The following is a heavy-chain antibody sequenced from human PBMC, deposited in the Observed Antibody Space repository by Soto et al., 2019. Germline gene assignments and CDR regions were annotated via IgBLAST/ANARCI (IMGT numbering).Heavy chain of an antibody. CDR3: ARGGLGMAAGGGHYFDY. J-gene: IGHJ4*02. CDR1: GGSVSSGGYY. V-gene: IGHV4-31*03. D-gene: IGHD6-13*01. Sequence: QVQLQESGPGLVKPSQTLSLTCTVSGGSVSSGGYYWSWIRQYPGKGLEWIGYIYYSGSTYYNPSLKSRVTIPADTSQNQFSLKLSSVTAADTAVYYCARGGLGMAAGGGHYFDYWGQGTLVTVSS. CDR2: IYYSGST.